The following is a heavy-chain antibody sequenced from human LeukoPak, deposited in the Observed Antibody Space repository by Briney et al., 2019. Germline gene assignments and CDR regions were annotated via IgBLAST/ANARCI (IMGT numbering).Heavy chain of an antibody. CDR2: IYYSGST. D-gene: IGHD1-1*01. Sequence: SETLSLTCTVSGGSISSYYWSWIRQPPGKGLEWIGYIYYSGSTNYNPSLKSRVTISVDTSKNQFSLKLSSVTAADTAVYYCARVALEVCFDYWGQGTLVTVSS. J-gene: IGHJ4*02. V-gene: IGHV4-59*01. CDR3: ARVALEVCFDY. CDR1: GGSISSYY.